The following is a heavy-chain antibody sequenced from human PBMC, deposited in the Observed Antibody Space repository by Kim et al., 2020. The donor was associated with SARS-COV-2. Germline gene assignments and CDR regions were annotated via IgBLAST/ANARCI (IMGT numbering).Heavy chain of an antibody. Sequence: GESLKISCKTSGYNFPKYWIGRVRQMPGKGLDWMGFIYPGDSDTKYSPSFQGQVTISADKSTNTAYLQWSSLKASDTGIYYCARRAMNGDTSGLFDYRGQGTLVSVPA. CDR1: GYNFPKYW. D-gene: IGHD3-10*01. CDR3: ARRAMNGDTSGLFDY. V-gene: IGHV5-51*01. J-gene: IGHJ4*02. CDR2: IYPGDSDT.